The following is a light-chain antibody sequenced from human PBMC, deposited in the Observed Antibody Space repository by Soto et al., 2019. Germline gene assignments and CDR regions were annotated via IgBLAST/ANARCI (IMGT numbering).Light chain of an antibody. Sequence: QSALTQPASVSGSPGQSITISCTGTSSDVGGYNYVSWYQQHPGKAPKIMIYEVSNRPSGVSNRFSGSKSGNTASLTISGLQAEDEADYCCSSYTSSSTHWVFGGGTKLTVL. CDR3: SSYTSSSTHWV. J-gene: IGLJ3*02. CDR1: SSDVGGYNY. V-gene: IGLV2-14*01. CDR2: EVS.